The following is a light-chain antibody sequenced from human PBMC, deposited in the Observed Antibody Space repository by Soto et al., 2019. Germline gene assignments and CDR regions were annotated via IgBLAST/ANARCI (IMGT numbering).Light chain of an antibody. CDR3: AVWDDSLSGPV. CDR2: RDN. J-gene: IGLJ3*02. Sequence: QSALTQPPSASGSPGQRVTISCSGRTSNIGSNYVYWYQQFPGTAPKLLIYRDNLRPSGVPDRFSGSKSGTSASLAISGLRSEDETDYYCAVWDDSLSGPVFGGGTKLTVL. CDR1: TSNIGSNY. V-gene: IGLV1-47*01.